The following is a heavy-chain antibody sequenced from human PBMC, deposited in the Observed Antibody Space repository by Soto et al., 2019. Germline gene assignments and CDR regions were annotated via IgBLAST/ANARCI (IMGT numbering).Heavy chain of an antibody. CDR3: AHSRPSTYYYDPTAEGLFDY. Sequence: QITLKESGPTLVKPTQTLTLTCTFSGFSLSTSGVGVGWIRQPPGKALEWLALIYWDDDKRYSPSLKSRLTITKDTPKNQVVLTLTNMDPVDTATYYCAHSRPSTYYYDPTAEGLFDYWGQGTLVTVSS. D-gene: IGHD3-22*01. J-gene: IGHJ4*02. CDR2: IYWDDDK. CDR1: GFSLSTSGVG. V-gene: IGHV2-5*02.